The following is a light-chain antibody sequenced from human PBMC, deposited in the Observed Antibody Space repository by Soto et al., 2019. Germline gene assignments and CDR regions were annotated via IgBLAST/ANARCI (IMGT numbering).Light chain of an antibody. Sequence: EIVMTQSPATLSVSTGERATLSFRASQSVSSNLAWYQQKPGQAPRLLIYGASTRATGIPARFSGSGSGTEFTLTISSLQSEDFAVYYCQQYNNWPPWTFGPGTKVDIK. J-gene: IGKJ1*01. CDR3: QQYNNWPPWT. CDR1: QSVSSN. CDR2: GAS. V-gene: IGKV3-15*01.